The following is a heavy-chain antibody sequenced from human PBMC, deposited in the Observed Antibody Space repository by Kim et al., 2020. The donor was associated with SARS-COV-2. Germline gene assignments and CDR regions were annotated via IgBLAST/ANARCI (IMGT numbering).Heavy chain of an antibody. V-gene: IGHV4-59*08. J-gene: IGHJ5*02. Sequence: YTPSPKSRVTISVDTSKNQFPLKLSSVTAADTAVYYCARLGIAAAVVFDPWGQGTLVTVSS. D-gene: IGHD6-13*01. CDR3: ARLGIAAAVVFDP.